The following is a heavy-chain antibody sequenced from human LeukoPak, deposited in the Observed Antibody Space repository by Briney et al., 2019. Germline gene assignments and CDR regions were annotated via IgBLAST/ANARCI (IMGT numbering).Heavy chain of an antibody. V-gene: IGHV3-23*01. D-gene: IGHD4/OR15-4a*01. CDR1: GFSFSNYG. J-gene: IGHJ1*01. CDR3: NRPAGYDYDYGFELQH. CDR2: ISRSGDTT. Sequence: PGGSLRLSYAASGFSFSNYGMNWVRQAPGKGLEWVSGISRSGDTTYYAASVKGRFTISRDNSENTLFLQMDSLRADDTAVYARNRPAGYDYDYGFELQHWGQGTLVTVSS.